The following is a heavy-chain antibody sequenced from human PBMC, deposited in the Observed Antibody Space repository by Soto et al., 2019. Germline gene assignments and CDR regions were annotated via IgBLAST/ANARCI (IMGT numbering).Heavy chain of an antibody. CDR1: GFTFSSYG. Sequence: QVQLVESGGGVVQPGRSLRLSCAASGFTFSSYGMHWVRQAPGKGLEWVAVIWYDGSNKYYADSVKGRFTISRDNSKNTLYLQMNSLRAEDTAVYYCARGLLQGDYYYYGMDVWGQGTTVTVSS. CDR3: ARGLLQGDYYYYGMDV. D-gene: IGHD2-15*01. J-gene: IGHJ6*02. V-gene: IGHV3-33*01. CDR2: IWYDGSNK.